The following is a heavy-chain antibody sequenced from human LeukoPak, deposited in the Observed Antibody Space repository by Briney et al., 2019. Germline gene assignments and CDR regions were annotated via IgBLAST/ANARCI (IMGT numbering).Heavy chain of an antibody. J-gene: IGHJ4*02. CDR1: GFTFSNYA. CDR3: AKIQFQLPPATWPSIH. Sequence: GGSLRLSCAASGFTFSNYAMSWVSQAPTKGLEWVSTISGSGDGTFYADSVKGRFTISRDYSKNTLYLQVSSLRAEDTAVYYCAKIQFQLPPATWPSIHWGQGTLVTVSS. CDR2: ISGSGDGT. D-gene: IGHD2-2*01. V-gene: IGHV3-23*01.